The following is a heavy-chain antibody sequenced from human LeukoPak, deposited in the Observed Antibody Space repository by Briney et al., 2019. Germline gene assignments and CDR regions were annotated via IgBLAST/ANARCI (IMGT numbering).Heavy chain of an antibody. J-gene: IGHJ3*02. CDR1: GFSLSISGVG. V-gene: IGHV2-5*01. D-gene: IGHD2-15*01. Sequence: SGPTLVNPTQTLTLTCTFSGFSLSISGVGMGWIRQPPGKALEWLALIFWNDDNHYSPSLKSRLTITKHTSKNQVVLTMTNMDPVDTATYYCAHRRWWTFDIWGQGTMVTVSS. CDR3: AHRRWWTFDI. CDR2: IFWNDDN.